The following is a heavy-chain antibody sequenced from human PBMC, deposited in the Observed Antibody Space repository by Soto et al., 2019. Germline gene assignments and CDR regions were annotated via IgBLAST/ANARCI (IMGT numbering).Heavy chain of an antibody. V-gene: IGHV3-21*01. CDR3: ARDSDCHSTSCFFPPHV. Sequence: GGSLRLSCAASGFTFSLFSMTWVRQAPGKGLEWVSSISGGSSYIYYADSVRGRFTISRDNARNSLYLQMDSLRADDTAVYYCARDSDCHSTSCFFPPHVWGQGTTVTVSS. CDR2: ISGGSSYI. J-gene: IGHJ6*02. CDR1: GFTFSLFS. D-gene: IGHD2-2*01.